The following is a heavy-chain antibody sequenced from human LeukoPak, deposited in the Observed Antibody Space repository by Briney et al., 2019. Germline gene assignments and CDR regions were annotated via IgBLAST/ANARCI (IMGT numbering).Heavy chain of an antibody. J-gene: IGHJ4*02. CDR2: ISGSGGST. D-gene: IGHD4-17*01. Sequence: GGSLRLSCAASGFTFSSYAMSWVRQAPGKGLEWASAISGSGGSTYYADSVKGRFTVSRDNSKNTLYLQMNSLRAEDTAVYYCAKDDYDDYFTPDYWGQGTLVTVSS. V-gene: IGHV3-23*01. CDR3: AKDDYDDYFTPDY. CDR1: GFTFSSYA.